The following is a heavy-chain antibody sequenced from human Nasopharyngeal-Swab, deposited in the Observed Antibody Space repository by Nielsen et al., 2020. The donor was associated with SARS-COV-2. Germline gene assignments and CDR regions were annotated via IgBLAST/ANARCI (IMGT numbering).Heavy chain of an antibody. D-gene: IGHD3-22*01. V-gene: IGHV3-48*03. J-gene: IGHJ4*02. CDR2: ISSSSTTI. Sequence: VRQAPGKGLEWVSYISSSSTTIYYADSVKGRFTISRDNAKNSLSLQMNSLRAEDTAVYYCARDSNYYYADFWGQGTLVTVSS. CDR3: ARDSNYYYADF.